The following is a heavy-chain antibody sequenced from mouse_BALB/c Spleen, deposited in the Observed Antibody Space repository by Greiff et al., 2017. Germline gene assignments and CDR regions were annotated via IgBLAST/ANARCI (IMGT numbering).Heavy chain of an antibody. CDR2: IHYSGST. Sequence: EVQGVESGPDLVKPSQSLSLTCTVTGYSITSGYSCHWIRQFPGKQLEWMGYIHYSGSTNYNPSLKSRISITRDTSKNQFFLQLNSVTTEDTATDYCAVATPWYAMDYWGQGTSVTVSS. V-gene: IGHV3-1*02. CDR3: AVATPWYAMDY. D-gene: IGHD1-1*02. J-gene: IGHJ4*01. CDR1: GYSITSGYS.